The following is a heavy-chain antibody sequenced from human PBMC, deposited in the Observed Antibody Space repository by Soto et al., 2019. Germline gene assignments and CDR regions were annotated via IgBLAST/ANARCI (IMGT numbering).Heavy chain of an antibody. CDR2: ISYDGSNK. D-gene: IGHD3-3*01. CDR1: GFTFSSYG. CDR3: AKGITIFGVGVNGMDV. V-gene: IGHV3-30*18. J-gene: IGHJ6*02. Sequence: GESLRLSCAASGFTFSSYGMHWVRQAPGKGLEWVAVISYDGSNKYYADSVKGRFTISRDNSKNTLYLQMNSLRAEDTAVYYCAKGITIFGVGVNGMDVWGQGTTVTVSS.